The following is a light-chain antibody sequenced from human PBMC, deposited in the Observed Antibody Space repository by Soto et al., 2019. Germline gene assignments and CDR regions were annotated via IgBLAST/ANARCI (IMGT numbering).Light chain of an antibody. Sequence: QSVLTQPPSASGTPGQRVTISCSGSSSNIGSNSVNWYQQLPGTAPKLLIYSSTQRPSGVPDRFSGSKSGTSASLAISGLQSADEAHYYCATWDDSLNGPEFGGGTKLTVL. V-gene: IGLV1-44*01. CDR3: ATWDDSLNGPE. CDR1: SSNIGSNS. J-gene: IGLJ2*01. CDR2: SST.